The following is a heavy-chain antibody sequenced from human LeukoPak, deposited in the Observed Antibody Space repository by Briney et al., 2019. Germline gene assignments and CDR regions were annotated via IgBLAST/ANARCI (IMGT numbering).Heavy chain of an antibody. CDR1: GFTFSSYA. CDR3: AKVSGYYFGYFDY. J-gene: IGHJ4*02. D-gene: IGHD3-22*01. Sequence: PGGSLRLSCAASGFTFSSYAMSWVRQAPGKGLEWVPAISGSGGSTYYADSVKGRFTISRDNSKNTLYLQMNSLRAEDTAVYYCAKVSGYYFGYFDYWGQGTLVTVSS. V-gene: IGHV3-23*01. CDR2: ISGSGGST.